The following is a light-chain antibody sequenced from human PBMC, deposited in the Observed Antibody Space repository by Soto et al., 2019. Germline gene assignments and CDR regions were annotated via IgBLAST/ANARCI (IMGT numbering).Light chain of an antibody. V-gene: IGLV2-14*01. CDR3: SSYTSSNTYV. J-gene: IGLJ1*01. CDR1: SSDVGGHNY. CDR2: DVS. Sequence: QSALTQPASVSGSPGQSITISCTGTSSDVGGHNYVSWYQQHPGKAPKLMIYDVSNRPSGVSNRFSGSKSGNTASLTISGLQAEDEADYYCSSYTSSNTYVFGTGTKVTVL.